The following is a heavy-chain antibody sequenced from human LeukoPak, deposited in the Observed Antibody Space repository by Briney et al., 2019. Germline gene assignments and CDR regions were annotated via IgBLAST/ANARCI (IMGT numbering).Heavy chain of an antibody. V-gene: IGHV4-39*01. CDR3: AGPSIAMIVVVPA. CDR2: IYYSGST. Sequence: KTSETLSLTCTVSGGSISRSSYYWGWIRQPPGKGLEWIGSIYYSGSTYYNPPLKSRVTISVDTSKNQFSLKLSSVTAADTAVYYCAGPSIAMIVVVPAWGQGTLVTVSS. J-gene: IGHJ5*02. D-gene: IGHD3-22*01. CDR1: GGSISRSSYY.